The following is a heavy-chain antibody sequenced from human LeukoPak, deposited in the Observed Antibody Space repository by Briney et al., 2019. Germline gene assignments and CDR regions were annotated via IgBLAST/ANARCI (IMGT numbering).Heavy chain of an antibody. CDR2: ISGSGGST. D-gene: IGHD3-3*01. J-gene: IGHJ4*02. CDR3: AKGGKGDYDFWSGYPNSAGFDY. V-gene: IGHV3-23*01. Sequence: GGSLRLSCAASGFTFSSYAMSWVRQAPGKGLEWVSAISGSGGSTYYADSVKGRFTISRDNSKNTLYLQMNSLRAEDTAVYYCAKGGKGDYDFWSGYPNSAGFDYWGQGTLVTVSS. CDR1: GFTFSSYA.